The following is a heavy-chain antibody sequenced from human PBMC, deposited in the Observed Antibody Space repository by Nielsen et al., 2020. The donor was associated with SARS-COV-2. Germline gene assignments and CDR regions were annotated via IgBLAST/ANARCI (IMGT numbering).Heavy chain of an antibody. D-gene: IGHD5-24*01. V-gene: IGHV3-69-1*01. Sequence: LKISCTASGFMFMDYHMSWVRPTPGKGLEWISSISNRSDTDYAESVKGRFTISRDNAKRSVYLTMSSLRGDDTADYYCVVQMAAVLYWSQGTTVTVSS. J-gene: IGHJ4*02. CDR2: ISNRSDT. CDR3: VVQMAAVLY. CDR1: GFMFMDYH.